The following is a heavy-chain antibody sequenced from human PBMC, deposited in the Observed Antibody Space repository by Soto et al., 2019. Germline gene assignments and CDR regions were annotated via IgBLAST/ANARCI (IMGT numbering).Heavy chain of an antibody. CDR3: ARRIAVAVHNWFDP. CDR2: ISAYNGNT. V-gene: IGHV1-18*01. Sequence: ASVKVSCKASGYTFTSYGISWVRQAPGQGLEWMGWISAYNGNTNYAQKLQGRVTMTTDTSTSTAYMELRSLRSDDTAVYYCARRIAVAVHNWFDPWGQGTLVTVSS. CDR1: GYTFTSYG. J-gene: IGHJ5*02. D-gene: IGHD6-19*01.